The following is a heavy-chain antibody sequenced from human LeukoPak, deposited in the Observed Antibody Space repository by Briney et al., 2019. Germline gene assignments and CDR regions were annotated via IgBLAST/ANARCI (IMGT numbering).Heavy chain of an antibody. V-gene: IGHV1-18*01. CDR2: IITYNGNT. CDR3: AKATVTSEDYYYYYMDV. J-gene: IGHJ6*03. D-gene: IGHD4-17*01. Sequence: GASVKVSCKASGFTFTSYGISWVRQAPGQGLEWMGLIITYNGNTKYAQKLQGRVTMTTDTSTNTAYMELRSLRSDDTAVYYCAKATVTSEDYYYYYMDVWGKGTTVTVSS. CDR1: GFTFTSYG.